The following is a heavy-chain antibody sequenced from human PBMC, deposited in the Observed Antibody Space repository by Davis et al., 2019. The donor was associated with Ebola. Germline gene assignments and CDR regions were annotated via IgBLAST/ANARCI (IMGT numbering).Heavy chain of an antibody. J-gene: IGHJ4*02. CDR1: GNSFSTHW. CDR2: IYTGDSDI. V-gene: IGHV5-51*01. Sequence: GESLKISCKDSGNSFSTHWIGWVRQMPGKGLEWMGLIYTGDSDIRYSPSFRGQVTISADKSFKTAFLQWGSLRASDTATYYCARQGTTSWDSWGQGTLVTVSS. CDR3: ARQGTTSWDS. D-gene: IGHD2-2*01.